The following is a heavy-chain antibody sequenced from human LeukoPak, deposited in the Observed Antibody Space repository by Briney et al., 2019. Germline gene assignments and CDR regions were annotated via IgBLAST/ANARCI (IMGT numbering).Heavy chain of an antibody. Sequence: GSSVKVSCKASGGTFGSYTISWVRQAPGQGLEWMGWINPNSGGTNYAQKFQGRVTMTRDTSISTAYMELSRLRSDDTAVYYCARVFLRDGYNWGFDYLVQGTLVTVSS. CDR1: GGTFGSYT. D-gene: IGHD5-24*01. CDR2: INPNSGGT. V-gene: IGHV1-2*02. CDR3: ARVFLRDGYNWGFDY. J-gene: IGHJ4*02.